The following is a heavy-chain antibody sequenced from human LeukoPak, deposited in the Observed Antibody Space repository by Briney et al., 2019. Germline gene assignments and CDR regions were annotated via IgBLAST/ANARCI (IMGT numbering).Heavy chain of an antibody. CDR2: IFPGNSDT. J-gene: IGHJ4*02. CDR1: GYSFTSYW. D-gene: IGHD5-18*01. V-gene: IGHV5-51*01. Sequence: GESLKISCEGSGYSFTSYWIGWARQMPGKGLEWMAIIFPGNSDTIYSPSFQGQVTISADKSINTAYLQWRGLKDSDTAMYYCVRHNNYALDYWGQGTLATVSS. CDR3: VRHNNYALDY.